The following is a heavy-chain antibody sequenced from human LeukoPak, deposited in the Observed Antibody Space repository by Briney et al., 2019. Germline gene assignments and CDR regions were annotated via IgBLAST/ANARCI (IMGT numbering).Heavy chain of an antibody. CDR3: ARDRSPAPGRSYGRGHFDD. CDR1: GFTFSSYS. V-gene: IGHV3-48*01. Sequence: GGSLRLSCAASGFTFSSYSMTWVRQAPGKGLEWVSYITYSSSTIYYADSVKGRFTISRDNAKNSLYLQMNSLRVDDTAVYYCARDRSPAPGRSYGRGHFDDWGQGTLVTVSS. J-gene: IGHJ4*02. D-gene: IGHD5-18*01. CDR2: ITYSSSTI.